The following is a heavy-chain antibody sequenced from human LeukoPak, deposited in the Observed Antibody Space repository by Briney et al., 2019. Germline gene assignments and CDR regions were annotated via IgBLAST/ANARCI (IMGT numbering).Heavy chain of an antibody. V-gene: IGHV4-59*08. J-gene: IGHJ4*02. CDR2: IYYSGST. CDR1: GGSISSYY. D-gene: IGHD3-22*01. Sequence: SETLSLTCTVSGGSISSYYWGWIRQPPGKGLEWIGYIYYSGSTNYNPSLKSRVTISVDTSKNQFSLKLSSVTAADTAVYYCAACYYDSSGYYSLDYWGQGTLVTVSS. CDR3: AACYYDSSGYYSLDY.